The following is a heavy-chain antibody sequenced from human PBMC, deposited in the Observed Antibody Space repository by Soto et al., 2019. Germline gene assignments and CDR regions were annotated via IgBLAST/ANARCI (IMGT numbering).Heavy chain of an antibody. D-gene: IGHD3-3*01. J-gene: IGHJ6*02. CDR3: ARGYYDFWSGYSISPYGMDV. Sequence: PGGSLRLSCAVSGFTFSDYYMSWIRQAPGKGLEWVSYISSRGSSIYYADSVKGRFTISRDNAKNSLYLQMNGLRAEDTAVYYCARGYYDFWSGYSISPYGMDVWGQGTTVTVSS. V-gene: IGHV3-11*01. CDR2: ISSRGSSI. CDR1: GFTFSDYY.